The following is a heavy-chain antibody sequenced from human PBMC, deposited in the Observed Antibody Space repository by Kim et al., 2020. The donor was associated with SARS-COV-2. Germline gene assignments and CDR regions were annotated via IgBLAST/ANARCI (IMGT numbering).Heavy chain of an antibody. J-gene: IGHJ4*02. Sequence: GGSLRLSCAASGFTFSTYPIQWVLQAPGKGLQWVAIISKDGSKKYYTDFVKGRFTISRDNSKSTVYLQMDSLGADDTALYYCARVPDSSGWASDYWGQGT. CDR3: ARVPDSSGWASDY. CDR2: ISKDGSKK. V-gene: IGHV3-30-3*01. D-gene: IGHD6-19*01. CDR1: GFTFSTYP.